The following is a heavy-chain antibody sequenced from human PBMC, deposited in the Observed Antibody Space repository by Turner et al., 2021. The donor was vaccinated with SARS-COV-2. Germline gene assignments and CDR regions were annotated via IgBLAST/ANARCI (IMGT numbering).Heavy chain of an antibody. CDR2: IYYSGST. D-gene: IGHD6-19*01. CDR1: GGSISSSSYY. CDR3: ARGTHKGWDVPVFDY. V-gene: IGHV4-39*01. Sequence: QLQLQESGPGLVKPSETLSLTCTVSGGSISSSSYYWGWIRQPPGKGLEWIGSIYYSGSTYYNPSLKSRVTISVDTSKNQFSLKLSSVTAADTAVYYCARGTHKGWDVPVFDYWGQGTLVTVSS. J-gene: IGHJ4*02.